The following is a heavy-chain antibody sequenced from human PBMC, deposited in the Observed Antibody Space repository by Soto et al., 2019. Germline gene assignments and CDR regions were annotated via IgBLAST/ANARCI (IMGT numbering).Heavy chain of an antibody. Sequence: QVQLVESGGGVVQPGRSLRLSCAASGFIFNEYGMHWVRQAPGKGLEWVAVIWYDGSNKYYADSVKGRFTFSRDNSKNTMSLQMNSLTVEDTAIYYCARWGCSGSNCNLNQRSFDLWGQGTLVTVSS. CDR3: ARWGCSGSNCNLNQRSFDL. V-gene: IGHV3-33*01. CDR1: GFIFNEYG. D-gene: IGHD2-15*01. J-gene: IGHJ4*02. CDR2: IWYDGSNK.